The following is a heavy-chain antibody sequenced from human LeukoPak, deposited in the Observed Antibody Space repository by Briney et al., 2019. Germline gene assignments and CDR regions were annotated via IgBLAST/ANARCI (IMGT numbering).Heavy chain of an antibody. CDR2: IFHNGNP. J-gene: IGHJ5*02. CDR1: GGSISSNSHY. V-gene: IGHV4-39*07. CDR3: ARVGWGNVAAYPDWLDP. Sequence: KPSETLSLNCTVAGGSISSNSHYWGWIRQPPGRGLEWIANIFHNGNPAYNPSLKRRVTISLDTSQNQLSLRLSSVTAADTAVYYCARVGWGNVAAYPDWLDPWGQGTVVTVSS. D-gene: IGHD3-16*01.